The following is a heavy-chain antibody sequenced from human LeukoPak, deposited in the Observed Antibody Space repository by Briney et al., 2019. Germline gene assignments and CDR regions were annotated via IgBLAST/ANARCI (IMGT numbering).Heavy chain of an antibody. CDR2: INHSGST. Sequence: SETLSLTCAVYGGSFSGYYWSWLRQPPGKGLEWLGEINHSGSTSYNPSLKSRVTISVDTSKNQFSLKLSSVTAADTAVYYCARGRSSSWYVFPQGRDYWGQGTLVTVSS. CDR1: GGSFSGYY. V-gene: IGHV4-34*01. CDR3: ARGRSSSWYVFPQGRDY. J-gene: IGHJ4*02. D-gene: IGHD6-13*01.